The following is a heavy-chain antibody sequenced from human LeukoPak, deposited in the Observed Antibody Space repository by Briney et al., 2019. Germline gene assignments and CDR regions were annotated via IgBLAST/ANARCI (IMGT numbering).Heavy chain of an antibody. D-gene: IGHD4-17*01. CDR2: INNDGTST. J-gene: IGHJ5*02. Sequence: GGSPRLSCAASGFTFSGYWMHWVRQAPGKGLVWVSRINNDGTSTGYADSVKGRFTISRDNAKNTLYLQMNSLRAEDTAVYYCARGVYGDTPEGRWFVPRRQGTKLTVCS. CDR3: ARGVYGDTPEGRWFVP. CDR1: GFTFSGYW. V-gene: IGHV3-74*01.